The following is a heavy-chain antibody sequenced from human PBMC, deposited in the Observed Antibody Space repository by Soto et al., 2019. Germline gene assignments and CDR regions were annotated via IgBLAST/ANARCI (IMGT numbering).Heavy chain of an antibody. V-gene: IGHV1-2*02. J-gene: IGHJ4*02. D-gene: IGHD1-26*01. Sequence: ASVKVSCKASGYTFTGYYMHWVRQAPGQGLEWMGWINPNSGGTNYAQKFQGRVTMTRDTSISTAYMELSRLGSDDTAVYYCARAYSVSYWDYFDYWGQGTLVTVSS. CDR1: GYTFTGYY. CDR2: INPNSGGT. CDR3: ARAYSVSYWDYFDY.